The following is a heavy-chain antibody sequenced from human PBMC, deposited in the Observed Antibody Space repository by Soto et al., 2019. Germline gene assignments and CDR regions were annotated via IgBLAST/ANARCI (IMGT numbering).Heavy chain of an antibody. V-gene: IGHV4-30-4*01. D-gene: IGHD5-12*01. Sequence: SETLSLTCSVSGASISSGDSYWSWVRQPPGKGLEWIGYIYYSGSTYYSPSLKSRLTISVDTSKNQFSLKLPSVTAADTAVYFCARASLAYYCYPMDVWDQG. J-gene: IGHJ6*02. CDR1: GASISSGDSY. CDR2: IYYSGST. CDR3: ARASLAYYCYPMDV.